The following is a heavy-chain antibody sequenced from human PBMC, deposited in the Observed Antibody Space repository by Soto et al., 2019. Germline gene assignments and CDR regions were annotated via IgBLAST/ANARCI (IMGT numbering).Heavy chain of an antibody. V-gene: IGHV4-31*03. J-gene: IGHJ5*02. CDR3: ARRGEYYYDSRGYNWFDP. D-gene: IGHD3-22*01. Sequence: QVQLQESGPGLVKPSQTLSLTCTVSGGSISSGGYYWSWIRQHPGKGLERIGYIYYSGSTYYNPSLKSRVTISVDTSKNQFSLKLSSVTAADTAVYYCARRGEYYYDSRGYNWFDPWGQGTLVTVSS. CDR2: IYYSGST. CDR1: GGSISSGGYY.